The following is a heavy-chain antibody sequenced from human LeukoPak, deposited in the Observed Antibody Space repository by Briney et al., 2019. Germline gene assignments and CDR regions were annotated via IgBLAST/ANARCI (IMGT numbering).Heavy chain of an antibody. CDR3: ARSTSSWFYVDF. J-gene: IGHJ4*02. Sequence: GGSLRLSCAASGFNFSNYGMHWVRQAPGKGLEWVAFIRYDGSNKYYADSVKGRFTISRDNSKNTLYLQMNSLRPEDAAVYYCARSTSSWFYVDFWGQGTLVTVSS. D-gene: IGHD6-13*01. CDR2: IRYDGSNK. CDR1: GFNFSNYG. V-gene: IGHV3-30*02.